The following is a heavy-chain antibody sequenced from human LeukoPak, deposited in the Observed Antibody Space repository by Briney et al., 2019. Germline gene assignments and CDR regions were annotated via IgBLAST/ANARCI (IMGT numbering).Heavy chain of an antibody. V-gene: IGHV1-2*02. Sequence: ASMKVSCKASGYTFTGYYMHWVRQAPGQGLEWMGWINPNSGGTNFAQKFQGRVTMTRDTSISTAYMELSRLRSDDTAVYYCARSGYVSSSHIYNWGQGTLVTASS. J-gene: IGHJ4*02. CDR2: INPNSGGT. CDR3: ARSGYVSSSHIYN. CDR1: GYTFTGYY. D-gene: IGHD6-6*01.